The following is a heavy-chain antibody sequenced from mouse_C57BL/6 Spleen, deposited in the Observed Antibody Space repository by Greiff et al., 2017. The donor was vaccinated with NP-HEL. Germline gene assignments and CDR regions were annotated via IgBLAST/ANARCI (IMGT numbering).Heavy chain of an antibody. Sequence: VQLKESGGDLVKPGGSLKLSCAASGFTFSSYGMSWVRQTPDKRLEWVATISSGGSYTYYPDSVKGRFTISRDNAKNTLYLQMSSLKSEDTAMYYCARQLTGTWYFDVWGTGTTVTVSS. J-gene: IGHJ1*03. CDR1: GFTFSSYG. D-gene: IGHD4-1*01. CDR3: ARQLTGTWYFDV. V-gene: IGHV5-6*01. CDR2: ISSGGSYT.